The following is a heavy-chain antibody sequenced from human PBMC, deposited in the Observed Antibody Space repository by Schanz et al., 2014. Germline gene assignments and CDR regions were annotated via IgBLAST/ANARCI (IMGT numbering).Heavy chain of an antibody. CDR3: AKDLLYGAPMPLNHLDY. Sequence: EVQLLESGGGLVQPGGSLRLSCAASGFTFSSYAMSWVRQAPGKGLEWVSTISASGGSTYYADSVKGRFTISRDRFQNTLYLRMSSLRAEDTAVYYCAKDLLYGAPMPLNHLDYWGQGTLVTVSS. CDR2: ISASGGST. D-gene: IGHD2-2*01. CDR1: GFTFSSYA. V-gene: IGHV3-23*01. J-gene: IGHJ4*02.